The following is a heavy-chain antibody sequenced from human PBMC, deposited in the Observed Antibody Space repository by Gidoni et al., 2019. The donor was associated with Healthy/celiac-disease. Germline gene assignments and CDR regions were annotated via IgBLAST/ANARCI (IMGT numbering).Heavy chain of an antibody. Sequence: QAPGKGLEWVAVISYDGSNKYYADSVTGRFTISRDNSKNTLYLQMNSLRAEDTAVYYCARGSPDYDFWSGGGAFDIWGQGTMVTVSS. CDR2: ISYDGSNK. J-gene: IGHJ3*02. CDR3: ARGSPDYDFWSGGGAFDI. V-gene: IGHV3-30*04. D-gene: IGHD3-3*01.